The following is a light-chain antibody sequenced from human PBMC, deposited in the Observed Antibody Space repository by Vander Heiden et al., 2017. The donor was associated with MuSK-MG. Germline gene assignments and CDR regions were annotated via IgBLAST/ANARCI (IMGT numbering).Light chain of an antibody. J-gene: IGKJ1*01. CDR1: QSISSY. Sequence: DTQMTQSPSSLSASVGDRVTITCRASQSISSYLNWYQQKPGKAPKLLIYAASSLQSGVPSRFSGSGSGTDFTLTISSLQPEDFATYYCQQSYSTHPFGQGTKVEIK. CDR3: QQSYSTHP. V-gene: IGKV1-39*01. CDR2: AAS.